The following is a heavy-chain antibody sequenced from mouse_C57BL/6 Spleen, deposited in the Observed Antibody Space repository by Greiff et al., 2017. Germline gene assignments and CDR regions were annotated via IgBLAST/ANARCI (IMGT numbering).Heavy chain of an antibody. V-gene: IGHV1-85*01. CDR2: IYPRDGST. Sequence: VQLQQSGPELVKPGASVKLSCKASGYTFTSYDINWVKQRPGQGLEWIGVIYPRDGSTKYNEKFKGKATLTVDTSSSTAYMELHSLTSEDSAVYFCARGGNYFAYWGQGTLVIVSA. D-gene: IGHD2-1*01. CDR3: ARGGNYFAY. J-gene: IGHJ3*01. CDR1: GYTFTSYD.